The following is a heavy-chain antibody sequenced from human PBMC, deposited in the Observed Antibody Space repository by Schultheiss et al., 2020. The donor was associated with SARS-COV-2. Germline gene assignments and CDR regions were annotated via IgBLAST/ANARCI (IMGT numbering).Heavy chain of an antibody. Sequence: GGSLRLSCAASGFTFSAYWMHWVRQAPGKGLVWVSRINSDGSSTRYADSVKGRFTISRDNAKNTLYLQMNTLGADDTAVYYCARDGDGYNGYFDYWGQGTLVTVSS. CDR2: INSDGSST. CDR3: ARDGDGYNGYFDY. D-gene: IGHD5-24*01. CDR1: GFTFSAYW. J-gene: IGHJ4*02. V-gene: IGHV3-74*01.